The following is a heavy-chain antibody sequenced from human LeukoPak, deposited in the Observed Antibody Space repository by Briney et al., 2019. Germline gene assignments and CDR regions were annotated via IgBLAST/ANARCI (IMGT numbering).Heavy chain of an antibody. CDR3: AKDLVTGSLDY. J-gene: IGHJ4*02. D-gene: IGHD3-10*01. CDR1: GFTFSSYG. V-gene: IGHV3-23*01. Sequence: GGSLRLSCAGSGFTFSSYGMSWVRQAPGKGLEWVSAIRGTGTSTYYADSVKGRFTISRDNSKNTLYLQMNSLRAEDTAIYYCAKDLVTGSLDYWGQGTLVTVSS. CDR2: IRGTGTST.